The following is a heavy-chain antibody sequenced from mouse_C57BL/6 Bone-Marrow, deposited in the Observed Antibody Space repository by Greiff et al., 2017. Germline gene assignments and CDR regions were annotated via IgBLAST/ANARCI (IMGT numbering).Heavy chain of an antibody. CDR3: ARDWAYYDYTFDY. V-gene: IGHV1-55*01. CDR2: IYPGSGST. Sequence: VQLQQPGAELVKPGASVKMSCKASGYTFTSYWITWVKQRPGQGLEWIGDIYPGSGSTNYNEKFKSKATLTVDTSSSTAYMQLSSLTSEDSAVYCCARDWAYYDYTFDYWGQGTTLTVSS. CDR1: GYTFTSYW. D-gene: IGHD2-4*01. J-gene: IGHJ2*01.